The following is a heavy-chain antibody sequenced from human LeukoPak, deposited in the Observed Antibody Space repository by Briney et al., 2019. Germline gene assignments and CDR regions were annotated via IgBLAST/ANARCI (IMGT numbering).Heavy chain of an antibody. V-gene: IGHV3-30*03. CDR1: GFTFSSYG. CDR2: ISYDGIKK. Sequence: PGGSLRLSCAASGFTFSSYGMFWVRQAPGKGLEWVAVISYDGIKKYYADSVKGRFTISRDNSKNTLYLQMNSLRAEDTAVYYCAGASLDTDWGVFDYWGQGTLVTVSS. CDR3: AGASLDTDWGVFDY. J-gene: IGHJ4*02. D-gene: IGHD7-27*01.